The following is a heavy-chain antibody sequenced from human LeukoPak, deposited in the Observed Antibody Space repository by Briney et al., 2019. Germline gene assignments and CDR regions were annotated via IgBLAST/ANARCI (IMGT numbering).Heavy chain of an antibody. CDR3: VRDSFDSTGQYYFDY. CDR2: IRGSGGTI. CDR1: GFTFSAHN. D-gene: IGHD3-22*01. Sequence: PGGSLRLFCAASGFTFSAHNMNWVRQAPGEGLEWLACIRGSGGTIYYAATVKGRFTISRDNAKNPLYLQMNSLRAEDTAVYYCVRDSFDSTGQYYFDYWGLGTLVTVSS. V-gene: IGHV3-48*04. J-gene: IGHJ4*02.